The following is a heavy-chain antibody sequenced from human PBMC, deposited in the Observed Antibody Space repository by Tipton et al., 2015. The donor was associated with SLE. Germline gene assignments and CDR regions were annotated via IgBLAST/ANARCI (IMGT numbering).Heavy chain of an antibody. Sequence: SLRLSCAASGFTFSNYAMNWVRQTPGKGLEWVSRISGGGVRTYYADAVKGRFTISRDNSKNTIYLEMSSLRVEDTALYYCTTDLGRSGPDYWGQGFLVTVSS. CDR1: GFTFSNYA. CDR2: ISGGGVRT. CDR3: TTDLGRSGPDY. V-gene: IGHV3-23*01. D-gene: IGHD3-3*01. J-gene: IGHJ4*02.